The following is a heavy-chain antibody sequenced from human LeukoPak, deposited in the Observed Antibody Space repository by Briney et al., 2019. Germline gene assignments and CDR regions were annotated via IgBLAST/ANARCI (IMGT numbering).Heavy chain of an antibody. V-gene: IGHV3-7*01. CDR2: IKQDGSEK. Sequence: PGGSLRLSCAASGFTFSSYWMSWVRQAPGKGLEWVANIKQDGSEKYYVDSVKGRFTISRGNAKNSLYLQMNSLRAEDTAVYYCASVYYYDSSGYDYWGQGTLVTVSS. CDR3: ASVYYYDSSGYDY. CDR1: GFTFSSYW. D-gene: IGHD3-22*01. J-gene: IGHJ4*02.